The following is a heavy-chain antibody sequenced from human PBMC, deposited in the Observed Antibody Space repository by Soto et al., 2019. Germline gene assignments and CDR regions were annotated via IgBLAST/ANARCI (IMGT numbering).Heavy chain of an antibody. D-gene: IGHD6-19*01. CDR3: ARGPVAGSDF. Sequence: QVQLVQSGPEAKKPAASVQVSCKASGYPFTSYGIVWVRQAPGQGLEWMGWISPYSGETRYTEKFQDRLTLTTDTSTSTAYMDLRSLTSDDTAVYFCARGPVAGSDFWGQGTLVIVSS. J-gene: IGHJ4*02. CDR1: GYPFTSYG. V-gene: IGHV1-18*01. CDR2: ISPYSGET.